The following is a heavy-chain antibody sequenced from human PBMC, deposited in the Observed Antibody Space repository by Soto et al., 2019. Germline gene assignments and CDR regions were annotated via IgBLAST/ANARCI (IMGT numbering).Heavy chain of an antibody. CDR3: ARAVRSISDRFDP. J-gene: IGHJ5*02. Sequence: SETLSLTCTVSGGSISSGGYYWSWIRQHPGKGLEWIGYIYYSGSTYYNPSLKSRVTISVDTSKNQFSLKLSSVTAADTAVYYSARAVRSISDRFDPWGQGTLVPVSS. CDR1: GGSISSGGYY. V-gene: IGHV4-31*02. D-gene: IGHD6-6*01. CDR2: IYYSGST.